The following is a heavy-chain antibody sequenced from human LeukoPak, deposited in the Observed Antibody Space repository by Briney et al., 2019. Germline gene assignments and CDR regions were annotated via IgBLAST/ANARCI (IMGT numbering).Heavy chain of an antibody. Sequence: SETLSLTCTVSGGSISSYYWSWIRQPAGRGLEWVGRIYTSGSTNYNPSLKSRVTMSVDTSKNQFSLKLSSVTAADTAVYYCAKVVPLYRAAAGSDQQLDYWGQGTLVTVSS. CDR3: AKVVPLYRAAAGSDQQLDY. V-gene: IGHV4-4*07. CDR2: IYTSGST. D-gene: IGHD6-13*01. J-gene: IGHJ4*02. CDR1: GGSISSYY.